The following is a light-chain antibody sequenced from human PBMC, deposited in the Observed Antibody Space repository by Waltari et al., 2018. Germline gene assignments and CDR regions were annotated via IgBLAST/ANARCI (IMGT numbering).Light chain of an antibody. J-gene: IGKJ1*01. Sequence: DIQMTQSPSSLSASVGDRVTITCRATQSINNYLNWYQHKPGRAPKLLIYAASSLQSGVPSRFTGSGSGTHFTLTITSLQPEDFATYYCQQYNSYSWTFGQGTKVEIK. CDR1: QSINNY. CDR2: AAS. V-gene: IGKV1-39*01. CDR3: QQYNSYSWT.